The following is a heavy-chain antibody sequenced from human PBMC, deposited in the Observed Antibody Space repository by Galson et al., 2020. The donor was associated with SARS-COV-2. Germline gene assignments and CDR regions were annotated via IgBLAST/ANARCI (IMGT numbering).Heavy chain of an antibody. D-gene: IGHD3-16*01. CDR1: GFTFSSYG. V-gene: IGHV3-33*01. J-gene: IGHJ4*01. CDR2: IWYDGSNK. CDR3: ARDPTGGNGYFDY. Sequence: GESLKISCAASGFTFSSYGMHWVRQAPGKGLEWVAVIWYDGSNKYYADSVKGRFTISRDISKNTLYLQMNSLRAEDTALYYCARDPTGGNGYFDYWGHGTLVTVSS.